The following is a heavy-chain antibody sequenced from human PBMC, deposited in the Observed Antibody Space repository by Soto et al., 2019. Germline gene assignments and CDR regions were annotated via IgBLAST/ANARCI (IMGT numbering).Heavy chain of an antibody. CDR2: INHSGST. Sequence: SETLSLSCAVYGGSFSGYYWSWIRQPPGKGLEWIGEINHSGSTNYNPSLKSRVTISVDTSKNQFSLKLSSVTAADTAVYYCARGPGYGDYIFDYWGQGTLVTVSS. J-gene: IGHJ4*02. V-gene: IGHV4-34*01. D-gene: IGHD4-17*01. CDR3: ARGPGYGDYIFDY. CDR1: GGSFSGYY.